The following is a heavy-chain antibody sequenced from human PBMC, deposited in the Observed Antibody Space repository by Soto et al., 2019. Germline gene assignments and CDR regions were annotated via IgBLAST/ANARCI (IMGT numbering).Heavy chain of an antibody. CDR3: TRGLFSGSSYSGSWYYFDS. J-gene: IGHJ4*02. D-gene: IGHD1-26*01. CDR1: GGSISSGFYY. Sequence: SETLSLTCTVSGGSISSGFYYWSWIRQPPGKGLEWIGYIYYSGSTYYNPSLKSRVTISTMSNNKFSLELSSVTAADTAVYYCTRGLFSGSSYSGSWYYFDSWGQGTMVTVSS. V-gene: IGHV4-30-4*01. CDR2: IYYSGST.